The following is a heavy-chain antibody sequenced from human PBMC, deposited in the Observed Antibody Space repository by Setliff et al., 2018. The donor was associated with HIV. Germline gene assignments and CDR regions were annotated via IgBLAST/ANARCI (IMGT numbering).Heavy chain of an antibody. CDR1: GFTFSSYA. J-gene: IGHJ6*02. CDR2: ISGSGGST. Sequence: PGESLKISCAASGFTFSSYAMSWVRQAPGKGLEWVSAISGSGGSTYYADSVKGRFTISRDNSKNTLYLQMNSLRAEDTAVYYCVRDGGSTSWNFLYYYGMDVWGQGTTVTV. V-gene: IGHV3-23*01. CDR3: VRDGGSTSWNFLYYYGMDV. D-gene: IGHD2-2*01.